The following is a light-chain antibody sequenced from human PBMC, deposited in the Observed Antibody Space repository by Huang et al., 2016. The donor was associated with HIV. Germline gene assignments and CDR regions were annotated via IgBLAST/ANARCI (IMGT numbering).Light chain of an antibody. CDR2: ETS. V-gene: IGKV3D-15*01. Sequence: EIMMTQSPATLSVSPGGRATLSCRASQNVRNNLAWYQQKTGQAPRLLICETSTRASGIPGRFSGSGSARDFTLTISGLQSEDFAIYYCQQYDKWPPGLTFGGGTKVEI. CDR1: QNVRNN. J-gene: IGKJ4*01. CDR3: QQYDKWPPGLT.